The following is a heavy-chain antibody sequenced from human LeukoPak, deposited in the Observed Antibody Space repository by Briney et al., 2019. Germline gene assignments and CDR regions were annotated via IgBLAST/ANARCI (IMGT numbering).Heavy chain of an antibody. V-gene: IGHV3-48*04. CDR3: ARDGPTAYFDY. J-gene: IGHJ4*02. CDR1: GFSFSTYA. D-gene: IGHD5-18*01. CDR2: VSSASSHV. Sequence: QPGESLRLSCVASGFSFSTYAMNWVRQAPGKGPEWVSYVSSASSHVYYADSVKGRFTISRDNAKNSMSLQMNSLRAEDTAVYYCARDGPTAYFDYWGQGTLVTVSS.